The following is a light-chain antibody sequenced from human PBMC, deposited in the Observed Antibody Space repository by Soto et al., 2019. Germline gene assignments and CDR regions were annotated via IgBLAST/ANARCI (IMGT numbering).Light chain of an antibody. CDR2: DAS. J-gene: IGKJ2*01. Sequence: DIQMTQSPSTLSASVGDRVTITYRASQSISSWLAWYQQKPGKAPKLLIYDASSLESGVPSRFSGSGSGTEFTLTIGSLQPDDFATYYCQQYSSYSYTFGQGTKVDIK. V-gene: IGKV1-5*01. CDR3: QQYSSYSYT. CDR1: QSISSW.